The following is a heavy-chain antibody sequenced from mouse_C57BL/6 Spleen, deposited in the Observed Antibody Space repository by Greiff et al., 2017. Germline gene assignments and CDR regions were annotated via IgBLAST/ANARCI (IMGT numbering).Heavy chain of an antibody. CDR1: GYTFSSYW. J-gene: IGHJ4*01. Sequence: QVQLQQPGAELVRPGTSVKLSCKASGYTFSSYWMHWVKQRPGQGLEWIGVIDPSDSYTNYNQKFKGKATLTVDTSSSTAYMQLSSLTSEDSAVYDCARGGTVVAPYAMDYWGQGTSVTVSS. D-gene: IGHD1-1*01. V-gene: IGHV1-59*01. CDR3: ARGGTVVAPYAMDY. CDR2: IDPSDSYT.